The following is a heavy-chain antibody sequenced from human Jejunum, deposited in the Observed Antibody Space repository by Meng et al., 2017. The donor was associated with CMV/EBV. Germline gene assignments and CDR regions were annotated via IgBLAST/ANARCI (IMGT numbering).Heavy chain of an antibody. J-gene: IGHJ4*02. CDR1: VLPFSTDC. CDR3: ATAGEFRFDN. Sequence: LSCAASVLPFSTDCIHSVRQPPGKGLVWVSRMTTDGSTTNYADSVKGRFTISRDNAKNTLYLQMNSLSAEDTAVYYCATAGEFRFDNWGQGTLVTVSS. CDR2: MTTDGSTT. V-gene: IGHV3-74*01. D-gene: IGHD3-16*01.